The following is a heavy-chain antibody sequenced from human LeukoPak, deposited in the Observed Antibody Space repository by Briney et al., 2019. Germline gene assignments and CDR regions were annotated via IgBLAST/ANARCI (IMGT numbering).Heavy chain of an antibody. Sequence: ASVKVSCKASGYTFTSYGISWVRQAPGQGLEWMGWISAYNGNTNYAQKLQGRVTMTTDTSTSTAYMELRSLRSDDTAVYYCAREYCSGGSCCPRVDYYYYYMDVWGKGTTVTISS. CDR2: ISAYNGNT. V-gene: IGHV1-18*01. CDR1: GYTFTSYG. CDR3: AREYCSGGSCCPRVDYYYYYMDV. J-gene: IGHJ6*03. D-gene: IGHD2-15*01.